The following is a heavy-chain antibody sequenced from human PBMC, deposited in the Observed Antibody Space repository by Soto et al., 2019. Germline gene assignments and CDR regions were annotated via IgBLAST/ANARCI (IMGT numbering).Heavy chain of an antibody. D-gene: IGHD4-17*01. CDR1: GYTFTGHG. CDR3: ARNDYGDYAIDF. J-gene: IGHJ4*02. CDR2: IIADNGET. V-gene: IGHV1-18*04. Sequence: QVHLEQSGPEVKKPGASVKVSCKTSGYTFTGHGISWVRQAPGQGLEWMGWIIADNGETLYAQNVQGRVTMTIDKSTSTAYMELRSLRSDDTAVYFCARNDYGDYAIDFWGQGTLVTVSS.